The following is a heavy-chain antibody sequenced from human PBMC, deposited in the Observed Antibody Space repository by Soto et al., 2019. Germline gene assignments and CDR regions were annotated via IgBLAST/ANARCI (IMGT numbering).Heavy chain of an antibody. D-gene: IGHD5-18*01. Sequence: QVQLVQSGAEVKKPGSSVKVSCKASGGTFSSYTISWVRQAPGQGLEWMGRIIPILGIANYAQKFQGRVTITADKSTSTAYMELSSLRSEDTAVYYCAREGTPYTAMAWGQGTLVTVSS. CDR3: AREGTPYTAMA. CDR2: IIPILGIA. CDR1: GGTFSSYT. J-gene: IGHJ4*02. V-gene: IGHV1-69*08.